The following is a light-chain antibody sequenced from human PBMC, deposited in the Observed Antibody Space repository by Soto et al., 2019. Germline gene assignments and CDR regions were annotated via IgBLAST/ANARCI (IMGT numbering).Light chain of an antibody. V-gene: IGKV1-13*02. J-gene: IGKJ1*01. CDR1: QGIRND. Sequence: AIQMTQSPSSLSASVGDRVSITCRASQGIRNDLGWYQQKPGKAPKLLIYDASSLESGVPSRFSGSVSGTEFTLTISSLQPDDFATYYCQQYNSYSWTFGQGTKVDIK. CDR3: QQYNSYSWT. CDR2: DAS.